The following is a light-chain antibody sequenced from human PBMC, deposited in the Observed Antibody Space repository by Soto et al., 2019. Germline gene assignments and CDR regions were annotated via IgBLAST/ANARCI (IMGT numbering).Light chain of an antibody. CDR2: KAS. V-gene: IGKV1-5*03. CDR1: QTINSW. Sequence: DIQLTQSPSTLSASVGDRVTITCRASQTINSWLAGYQQKPGKDPKLLIFKASSLQSGVPSRFSGSGSGTEFTLTISSLQPDDFATYYCQDYSTASRTFGQGTKVDIK. CDR3: QDYSTASRT. J-gene: IGKJ1*01.